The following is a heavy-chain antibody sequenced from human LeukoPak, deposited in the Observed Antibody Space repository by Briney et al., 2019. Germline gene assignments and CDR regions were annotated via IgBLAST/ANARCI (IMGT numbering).Heavy chain of an antibody. CDR1: GCTFSSYA. D-gene: IGHD2-8*01. CDR2: ISGSGGRT. Sequence: PGGALRLSCAASGCTFSSYAMIWVRQAPGQGLEWVSAISGSGGRTYYADSVKGRFTISRGNSKNPLFLKINSLRAEDTAVYYCANDLRNGGYCTNGVCYGNWFDPWGQGTLVTVSS. V-gene: IGHV3-23*01. J-gene: IGHJ5*02. CDR3: ANDLRNGGYCTNGVCYGNWFDP.